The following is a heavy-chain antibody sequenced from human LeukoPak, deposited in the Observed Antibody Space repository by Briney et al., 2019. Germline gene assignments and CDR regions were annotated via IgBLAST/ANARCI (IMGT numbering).Heavy chain of an antibody. CDR2: IYSTGNT. CDR3: ARDSYSYGYGGFDY. Sequence: SETLSLTCTVSGGSISSGDRYWSWLRQSPGKGLEWIGYIYSTGNTYYNPSLKSRVIISVDTSKNQFSLELNSVTAADTAVYYCARDSYSYGYGGFDYWGQGILVTVSS. D-gene: IGHD5-18*01. CDR1: GGSISSGDRY. V-gene: IGHV4-30-4*01. J-gene: IGHJ4*02.